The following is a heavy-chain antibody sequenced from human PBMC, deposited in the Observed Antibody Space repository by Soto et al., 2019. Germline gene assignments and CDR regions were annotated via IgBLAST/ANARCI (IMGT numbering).Heavy chain of an antibody. CDR1: GGSISSGGYY. V-gene: IGHV4-31*03. D-gene: IGHD3-3*01. CDR2: IYYSGST. CDR3: ARSQGLRFLEWLPIDY. J-gene: IGHJ4*02. Sequence: LSLTCTVSGGSISSGGYYWSWIRQHPGKGLEWIGYIYYSGSTYYNPSLKSRVTTSVDTSKNQFSLKLSSVTAADTAVYYCARSQGLRFLEWLPIDYWGQGTLVTVS.